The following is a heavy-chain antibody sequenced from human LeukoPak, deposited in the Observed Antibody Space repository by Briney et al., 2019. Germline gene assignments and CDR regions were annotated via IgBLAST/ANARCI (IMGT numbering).Heavy chain of an antibody. J-gene: IGHJ4*02. CDR2: ISSSSSYI. CDR1: GFTFSSYS. Sequence: GGSLRLSCAASGFTFSSYSMNWVRQAPGKGLEWVSSISSSSSYIYYADSVKGQFTISRDNAKNSLYLQMSSLRAEDTAVYYCAKDERNWNYNLASQTYDWGQGTLVTVSS. CDR3: AKDERNWNYNLASQTYD. V-gene: IGHV3-21*04. D-gene: IGHD1-7*01.